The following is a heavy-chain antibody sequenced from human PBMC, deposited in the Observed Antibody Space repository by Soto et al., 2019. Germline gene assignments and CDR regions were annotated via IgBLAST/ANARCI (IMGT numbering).Heavy chain of an antibody. CDR2: VVPILGNP. J-gene: IGHJ5*01. CDR3: ARLWGIAEHES. D-gene: IGHD6-13*01. V-gene: IGHV1-69*12. Sequence: QVQLVQSGAEVKKPGSSVKVSCKSSGDSFKTYSLSWVRQARGQGLEWMGGVVPILGNPMYAQKFQDRVTITADESTSTVFLELTSLISDDTAVYYCARLWGIAEHESWFQGTRVTLSS. CDR1: GDSFKTYS.